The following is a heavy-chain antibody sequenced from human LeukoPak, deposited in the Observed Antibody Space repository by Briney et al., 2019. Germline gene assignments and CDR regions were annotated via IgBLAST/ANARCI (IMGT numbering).Heavy chain of an antibody. D-gene: IGHD7-27*01. J-gene: IGHJ4*01. Sequence: SETLSLTCAVSGASLNTNEFYWAWIRQPPGKGLEWLGTVHSFGSTYYDPSLRSRLTMSIDTSNSPFSLNLTSVTAADTAVYYCAGQNRFWGAGNYWGHGTLVTVSS. V-gene: IGHV4-39*01. CDR1: GASLNTNEFY. CDR3: AGQNRFWGAGNY. CDR2: VHSFGST.